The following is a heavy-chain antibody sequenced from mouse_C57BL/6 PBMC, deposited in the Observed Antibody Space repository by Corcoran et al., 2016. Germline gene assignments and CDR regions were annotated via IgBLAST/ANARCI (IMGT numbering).Heavy chain of an antibody. CDR2: INPNNGGT. J-gene: IGHJ4*01. CDR1: GYTFTDYY. CDR3: ARVYGNSYYYAMDY. D-gene: IGHD2-1*01. Sequence: EVQLQQSGPELVKPGASVKISCKASGYTFTDYYMNWVKQSHGKSLEWIGDINPNNGGTSYNQKFKGKATLTVDKSSSTAYMELRSLTSEDSAVYYCARVYGNSYYYAMDYWGQGTSVTVSS. V-gene: IGHV1-26*01.